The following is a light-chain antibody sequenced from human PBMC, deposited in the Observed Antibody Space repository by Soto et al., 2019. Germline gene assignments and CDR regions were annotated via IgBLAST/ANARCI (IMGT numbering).Light chain of an antibody. CDR1: QSINDDF. CDR2: VAS. J-gene: IGKJ4*01. Sequence: IVLTQSPGTLSLSPGETATLSCRASQSINDDFLAWYQQRPGQAPRLLIYVASFKATGFPDRFSGSGSGTEFTLTISRLEPEDSAVYFCQQYGRSPLTFGGGNKVEIK. V-gene: IGKV3-20*01. CDR3: QQYGRSPLT.